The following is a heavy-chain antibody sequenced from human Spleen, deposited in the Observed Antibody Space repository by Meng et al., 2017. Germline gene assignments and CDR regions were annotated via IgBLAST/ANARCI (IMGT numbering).Heavy chain of an antibody. Sequence: QVQLQQWGAGLLKPSETLSLTCAVYGWAFIDHYWTWIRQSPGKGLEWIGEIEYSGSTNYNPSLQSRVTVSVDTIKKQFSLKLTSLTAADTAVYYCARGAIATIRSLDPWGQGTLVTVSS. CDR3: ARGAIATIRSLDP. V-gene: IGHV4-34*01. D-gene: IGHD2-2*02. CDR2: IEYSGST. CDR1: GWAFIDHY. J-gene: IGHJ5*02.